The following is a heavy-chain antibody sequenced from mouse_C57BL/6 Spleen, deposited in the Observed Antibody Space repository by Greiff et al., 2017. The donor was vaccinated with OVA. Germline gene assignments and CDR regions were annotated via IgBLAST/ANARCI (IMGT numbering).Heavy chain of an antibody. Sequence: VQLQQSGAELVKPGASVKISCKASGYAFSSYWMNWVKQRPGKGLEWIGQIYPGDGDTNSNGKFKGKATLTADKSSSTAYMQLSSLTSEDSAVYFCARSVITTVVNFDYWGQGTTLTVSS. CDR3: ARSVITTVVNFDY. V-gene: IGHV1-80*01. J-gene: IGHJ2*01. CDR1: GYAFSSYW. D-gene: IGHD1-1*01. CDR2: IYPGDGDT.